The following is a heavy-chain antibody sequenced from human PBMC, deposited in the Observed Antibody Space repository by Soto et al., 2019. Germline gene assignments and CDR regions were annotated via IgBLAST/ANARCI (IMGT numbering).Heavy chain of an antibody. Sequence: QVQLVQSGAEVKKPGSSVKVSCKASGGTFSSYAISWVRQAPGQGLEWMGGIIPIFGTANYTQKFQGRVTITADESASTAYMELSSLSSEDTAVYYCARVVNTAMVFDGMDVWGQGTTVTVSS. CDR3: ARVVNTAMVFDGMDV. CDR1: GGTFSSYA. CDR2: IIPIFGTA. J-gene: IGHJ6*02. V-gene: IGHV1-69*12. D-gene: IGHD5-18*01.